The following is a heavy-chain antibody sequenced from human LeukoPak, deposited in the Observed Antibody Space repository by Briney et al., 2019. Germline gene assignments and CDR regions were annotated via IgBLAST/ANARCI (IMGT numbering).Heavy chain of an antibody. D-gene: IGHD3-16*01. Sequence: GGSLRLSCAASGFTFTSYSMNWVRQAPGKGLEWVAVIWYDGSNKYYADSVKGRFTISRGNSKNTLYVQMSSLRAEDTAVYYCARSNNGGWGYCDYWGQGSLVTVSS. CDR1: GFTFTSYS. V-gene: IGHV3-33*08. CDR3: ARSNNGGWGYCDY. J-gene: IGHJ4*02. CDR2: IWYDGSNK.